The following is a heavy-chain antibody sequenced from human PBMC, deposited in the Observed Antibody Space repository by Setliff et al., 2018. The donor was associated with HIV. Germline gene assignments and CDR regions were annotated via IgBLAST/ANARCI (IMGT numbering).Heavy chain of an antibody. Sequence: PSETLSLTCAVYGGSFSGYYWSWIRQPPGKGLEWIGEINHSGSTNYNPSLKSRVTISADTSKNQFSLKLSSVTAADTAVYYCARVVPDSSGYWSLVGGYYFDYWGQGTLVTVSS. D-gene: IGHD3-22*01. CDR1: GGSFSGYY. V-gene: IGHV4-34*01. J-gene: IGHJ4*02. CDR3: ARVVPDSSGYWSLVGGYYFDY. CDR2: INHSGST.